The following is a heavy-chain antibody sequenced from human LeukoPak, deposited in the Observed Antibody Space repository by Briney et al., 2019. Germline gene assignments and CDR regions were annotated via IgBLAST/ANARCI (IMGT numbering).Heavy chain of an antibody. CDR1: GFTFSSYS. D-gene: IGHD3-22*01. J-gene: IGHJ6*03. V-gene: IGHV3-21*01. Sequence: GGSLRLSCAASGFTFSSYSMNWVRQAPGKGLEWVSSITSSSSYIYYADSVKGRFTISRDNAKNSLYLQMNSLRAEDTAVYYCARDPRDSSGYYFGYHYYYMDVWGKGTTVTISS. CDR2: ITSSSSYI. CDR3: ARDPRDSSGYYFGYHYYYMDV.